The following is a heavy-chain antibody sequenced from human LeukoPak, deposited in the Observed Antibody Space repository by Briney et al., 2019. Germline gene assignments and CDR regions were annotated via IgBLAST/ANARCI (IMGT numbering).Heavy chain of an antibody. CDR3: ARLLPVTMVRGIIRSSWFGP. CDR2: ISDSGST. V-gene: IGHV4-59*08. Sequence: SETLSLTCVVSGGSISGYYWGWLRQPPGKGLDWIRYISDSGSTNYNPSLQSRFTISVDTSKIPLSLKLSSVTAADTAVYYCARLLPVTMVRGIIRSSWFGPWGQGTLVTVSS. D-gene: IGHD3-10*01. J-gene: IGHJ5*02. CDR1: GGSISGYY.